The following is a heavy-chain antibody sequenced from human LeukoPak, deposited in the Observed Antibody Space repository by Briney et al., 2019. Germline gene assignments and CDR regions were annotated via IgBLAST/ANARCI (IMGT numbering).Heavy chain of an antibody. CDR2: ISYDGSNK. CDR3: ARTPDYIDFVY. CDR1: GFTFSSYA. D-gene: IGHD4/OR15-4a*01. V-gene: IGHV3-30-3*01. Sequence: GGSLRLSCAASGFTFSSYAMHWVRQAPGKGLEWVAVISYDGSNKYYAGSVKGRFTISRDNSKNTLYLQMNSLRAEDTAVYYCARTPDYIDFVYWGQGTLVTVSS. J-gene: IGHJ4*02.